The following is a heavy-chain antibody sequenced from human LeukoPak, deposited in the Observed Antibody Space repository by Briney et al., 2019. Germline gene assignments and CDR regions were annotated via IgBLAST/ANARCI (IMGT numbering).Heavy chain of an antibody. D-gene: IGHD3-22*01. J-gene: IGHJ4*02. V-gene: IGHV4-38-2*02. CDR2: IYHSGST. Sequence: SETLSLTCTVSGFSISSGYYWGWIRQPPGKGLEWIASIYHSGSTYYNPSLKSRVTISVDTSKNHFSLKLSSVTAADTAVYYCARESSGYYEFDYWGQGTLVTVSS. CDR1: GFSISSGYY. CDR3: ARESSGYYEFDY.